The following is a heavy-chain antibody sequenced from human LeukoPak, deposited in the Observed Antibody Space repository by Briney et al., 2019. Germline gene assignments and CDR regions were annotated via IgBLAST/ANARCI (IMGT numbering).Heavy chain of an antibody. CDR3: ARGDFNDNGDYVDAFDV. D-gene: IGHD4-17*01. CDR1: GFTFSSYW. V-gene: IGHV3-7*01. CDR2: IRPDGSDK. Sequence: PGRSLRLSCVASGFTFSSYWMSWVRQAPGKRLEWVANIRPDGSDKYYVDSVKGRFTISRDNAKNSLFLQMNSLRAEDTALYYCARGDFNDNGDYVDAFDVWGQGTMVTVSS. J-gene: IGHJ3*01.